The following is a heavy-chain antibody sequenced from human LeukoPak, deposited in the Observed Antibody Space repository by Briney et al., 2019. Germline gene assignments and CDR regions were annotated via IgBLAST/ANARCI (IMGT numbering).Heavy chain of an antibody. D-gene: IGHD5-24*01. CDR1: GFTFSNYW. CDR2: IKQDGSEK. CDR3: ARASDPWLQLT. J-gene: IGHJ5*02. V-gene: IGHV3-7*05. Sequence: PGGSLRLFYAASGFTFSNYWMKWVRQAPGKGLEWVGNIKQDGSEKRYADSVRGRFSISRDNAQTSLYLQMNSLRAEDTAVYYCARASDPWLQLTWGQGTLVTVSS.